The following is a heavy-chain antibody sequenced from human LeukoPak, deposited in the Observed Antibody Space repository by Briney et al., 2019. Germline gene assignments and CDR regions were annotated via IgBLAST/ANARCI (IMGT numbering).Heavy chain of an antibody. J-gene: IGHJ4*02. CDR1: GFSFNGAW. CDR3: ATDGGLTTVTTYADFDY. CDR2: IKSKTEGGAT. V-gene: IGHV3-15*01. Sequence: PGGSLRLSCAASGFSFNGAWMSWVRQAPGKGLEWVGRIKSKTEGGATDYAAPVKGRFTISRDDSKNTVYLQMNSLKTDDTAVYYCATDGGLTTVTTYADFDYWGQGSLVTVSS. D-gene: IGHD4-17*01.